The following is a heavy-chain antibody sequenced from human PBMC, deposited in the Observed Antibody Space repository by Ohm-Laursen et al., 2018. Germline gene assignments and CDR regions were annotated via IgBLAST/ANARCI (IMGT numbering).Heavy chain of an antibody. D-gene: IGHD3-3*01. CDR2: IRSKGYGGTT. CDR3: TRNGSYYDFWSGYYQYYFDY. CDR1: GFTFGDYA. J-gene: IGHJ4*02. V-gene: IGHV3-49*04. Sequence: LSCAASGFTFGDYALSWARQAPGKGLEWVGFIRSKGYGGTTEYAASVKGRFTISRDDSKSIAYLQMNSLKTEDTAVYYCTRNGSYYDFWSGYYQYYFDYWGQGTLVTVSS.